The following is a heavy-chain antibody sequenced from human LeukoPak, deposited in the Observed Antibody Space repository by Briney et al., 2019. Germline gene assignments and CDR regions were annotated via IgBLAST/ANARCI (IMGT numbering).Heavy chain of an antibody. CDR3: ARDGYSYGLDAFDI. D-gene: IGHD5-18*01. J-gene: IGHJ3*02. Sequence: PGGSLRLSCAASGFTFSAYWMHWVRQAPGKGLVWVSRINSDGFSIAYADSVKGRFTISRDNAKNSLYLQMNSLRAEDTAVYYCARDGYSYGLDAFDIWGQGTMVTVSS. CDR2: INSDGFSI. V-gene: IGHV3-74*01. CDR1: GFTFSAYW.